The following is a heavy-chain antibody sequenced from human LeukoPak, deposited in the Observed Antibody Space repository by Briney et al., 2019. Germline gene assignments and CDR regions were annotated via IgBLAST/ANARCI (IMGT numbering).Heavy chain of an antibody. V-gene: IGHV4-39*01. Sequence: SETLSLTCTVSGGSISSSSYYWGWIRQPPGKGLEWIGSIYYSGSTYYNPSLKSRVTISVDTSKNQFSLKLSSVTAADTAVYYCARHSSSSCDLDYWGQGTLVTVSS. D-gene: IGHD6-6*01. CDR3: ARHSSSSCDLDY. CDR2: IYYSGST. CDR1: GGSISSSSYY. J-gene: IGHJ4*02.